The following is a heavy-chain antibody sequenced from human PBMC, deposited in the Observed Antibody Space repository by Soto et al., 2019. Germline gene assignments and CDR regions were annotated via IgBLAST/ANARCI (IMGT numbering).Heavy chain of an antibody. Sequence: GGSLRLSCAASGFTFSSYSMNWVRQAPGKGLEWVSSISSSSYIYYADSVKGRFTISRDNAKNSLYLQMNSLRAEDTAVYYCARDLIAATPTRHWGQGTLVTVSS. V-gene: IGHV3-21*01. CDR2: ISSSSYI. CDR3: ARDLIAATPTRH. CDR1: GFTFSSYS. D-gene: IGHD6-13*01. J-gene: IGHJ1*01.